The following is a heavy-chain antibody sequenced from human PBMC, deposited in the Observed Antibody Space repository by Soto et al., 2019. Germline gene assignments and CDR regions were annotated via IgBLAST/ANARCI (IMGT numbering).Heavy chain of an antibody. CDR2: ISGGGGST. CDR3: AKDPPVAMIFGVVIPPYYFDY. V-gene: IGHV3-23*01. CDR1: GFTFSNYA. D-gene: IGHD3-3*01. Sequence: EVQLLESGGDLVQPGGSLRLSCAASGFTFSNYAMSWVRQAPGKGLEWVSAISGGGGSTYYADSVKGRFTISRDNSRNTLFLQMNSLRAEYTAVYYCAKDPPVAMIFGVVIPPYYFDYWGQGTLVTVSS. J-gene: IGHJ4*02.